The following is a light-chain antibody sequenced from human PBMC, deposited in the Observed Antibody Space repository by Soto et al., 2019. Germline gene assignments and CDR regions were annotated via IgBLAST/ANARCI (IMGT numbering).Light chain of an antibody. CDR1: SSDVGGNKY. V-gene: IGLV2-14*03. CDR2: DVS. CDR3: SAFTGTTYV. Sequence: SALTQPASVSGSPGESITISCPGTSSDVGGNKYVSWYQHYPGKAPKLMICDVSNRPSGVSNRFSGSKSGNTASLTISGLQAEDEADYYCSAFTGTTYVFGTGTKVTVL. J-gene: IGLJ1*01.